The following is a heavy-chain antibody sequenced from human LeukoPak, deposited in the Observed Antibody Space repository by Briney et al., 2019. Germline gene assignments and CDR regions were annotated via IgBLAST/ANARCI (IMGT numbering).Heavy chain of an antibody. Sequence: PGGSLKLSCAASGFTFSNYAMSWVRQAPGKGLEWVSGISGGGGSTYYADSVKGRFTISRDNSKNTLYLQMNSLRAEDTAVYYCAKAPCSGGGCYSGFDYWGQGTLVTVSS. J-gene: IGHJ4*02. CDR2: ISGGGGST. V-gene: IGHV3-23*01. CDR1: GFTFSNYA. D-gene: IGHD2-15*01. CDR3: AKAPCSGGGCYSGFDY.